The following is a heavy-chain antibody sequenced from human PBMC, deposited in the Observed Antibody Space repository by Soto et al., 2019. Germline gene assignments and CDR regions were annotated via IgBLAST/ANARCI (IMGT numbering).Heavy chain of an antibody. D-gene: IGHD3-16*01. V-gene: IGHV3-74*01. J-gene: IGHJ4*02. CDR3: ARSWGGELVS. CDR1: GFTFSDDW. Sequence: EVELVESGGGLVQPGGSLRLSCAASGFTFSDDWMHWVRQAPGKGLVWVSRIKSDGSSTSYADSVKGRFTISRDNAKNTLYLQMNSLRAEDTAVYYCARSWGGELVSWGQGTLVTVSS. CDR2: IKSDGSST.